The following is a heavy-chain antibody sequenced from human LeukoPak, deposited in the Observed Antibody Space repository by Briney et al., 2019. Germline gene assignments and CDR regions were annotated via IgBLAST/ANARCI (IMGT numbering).Heavy chain of an antibody. D-gene: IGHD1-7*01. CDR3: ARGNSNGFDI. J-gene: IGHJ3*02. CDR1: GFTFSDYW. CDR2: IRYDGTGQ. Sequence: PGGSLRLSCAASGFTFSDYWMHWVRQAPGKGLEWVSFIRYDGTGQYYADSVKGRLTISRDNSKNMLYLQLNSVRPDDTAVYYCARGNSNGFDIWGQGTMVTVSS. V-gene: IGHV3-30*02.